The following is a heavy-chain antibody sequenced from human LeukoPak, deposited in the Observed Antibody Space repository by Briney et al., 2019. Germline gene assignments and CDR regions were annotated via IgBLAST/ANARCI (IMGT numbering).Heavy chain of an antibody. CDR3: ASGYSGYGPTPYYFDY. D-gene: IGHD5-12*01. CDR1: GYSFTSYW. V-gene: IGHV5-51*01. CDR2: IYPGDSDT. J-gene: IGHJ4*02. Sequence: GESLKISCKGSGYSFTSYWIGWVRQMPGKGLEWMGIIYPGDSDTRYSPSFQGQVTISADKSISTAYLQWSSLKASDTAMYYCASGYSGYGPTPYYFDYWGQGTLVTVSS.